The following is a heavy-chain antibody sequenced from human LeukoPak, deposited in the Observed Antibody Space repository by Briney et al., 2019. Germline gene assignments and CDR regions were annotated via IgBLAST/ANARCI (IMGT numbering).Heavy chain of an antibody. J-gene: IGHJ6*03. CDR3: ARGGRIVAEGSYYYYMDA. D-gene: IGHD2-15*01. V-gene: IGHV4-34*01. CDR2: INHSGST. Sequence: SETLSLTCAVYGGSFSGYYWSWIRQPPGKGLEWIGEINHSGSTYYNPSLKSRVTISVDTSKNQFSLKLSSVTAADTAVYYCARGGRIVAEGSYYYYMDAWGKGTTVTVSS. CDR1: GGSFSGYY.